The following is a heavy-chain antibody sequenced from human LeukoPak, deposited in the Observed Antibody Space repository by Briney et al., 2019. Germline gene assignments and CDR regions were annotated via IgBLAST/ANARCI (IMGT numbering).Heavy chain of an antibody. CDR2: MNPNSGNT. CDR1: GYTFTSYD. J-gene: IGHJ6*02. D-gene: IGHD3-22*01. V-gene: IGHV1-8*01. Sequence: GASVKVSCKASGYTFTSYDINWVRQATGQGLEWMGWMNPNSGNTGYAQKFQGRVTMTRNTSTSTAYMELSSLRSEDTAVYYCARLGGHDLIDTYYYDSSGYPSDVWGQGTTVTVSS. CDR3: ARLGGHDLIDTYYYDSSGYPSDV.